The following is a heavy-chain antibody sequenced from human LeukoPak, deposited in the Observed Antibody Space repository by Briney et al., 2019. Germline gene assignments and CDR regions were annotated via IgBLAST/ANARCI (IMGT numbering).Heavy chain of an antibody. J-gene: IGHJ5*02. D-gene: IGHD2-2*01. CDR3: ARIYCSSTSCYEFDP. V-gene: IGHV4-30-2*01. Sequence: PSQTLSLTCAVSGGSISSGGYSWSWIRQPPGKGLEWIGYIYHSGSTYYNPSLKSRVTISVDRSKNQFSLKLSSVTAADTAVYYCARIYCSSTSCYEFDPWGQGTLVTVSS. CDR1: GGSISSGGYS. CDR2: IYHSGST.